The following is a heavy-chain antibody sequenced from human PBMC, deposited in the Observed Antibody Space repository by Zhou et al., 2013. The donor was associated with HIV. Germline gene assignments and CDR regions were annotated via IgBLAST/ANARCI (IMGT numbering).Heavy chain of an antibody. CDR1: GYTFTSYG. Sequence: QVQLVQSGAEVKKPGASVKVSCKASGYTFTSYGISWVRQAPGQGLEWMGWISAYNDNTNYAQKLQGRVTMTTDTSTSTAYMELRSLRSDDTAVYYCAREGYYYDSSGYYSGYFDYWGQGTLVTVSS. CDR3: AREGYYYDSSGYYSGYFDY. J-gene: IGHJ4*02. D-gene: IGHD3-22*01. V-gene: IGHV1-18*01. CDR2: ISAYNDNT.